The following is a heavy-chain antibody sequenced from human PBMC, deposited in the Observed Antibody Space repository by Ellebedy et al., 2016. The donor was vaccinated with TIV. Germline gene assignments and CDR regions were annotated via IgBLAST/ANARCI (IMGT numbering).Heavy chain of an antibody. CDR1: GFTFSSYW. V-gene: IGHV3-7*01. J-gene: IGHJ6*02. CDR3: ARERKYNFGYYYYYGMDV. Sequence: GGSLRLSCAASGFTFSSYWMSWVRQAPGKGLEWVANIKESGGDKYYVDSVKGRFTISRDNAKNSLYLQMDTLRGEDTAVYYCARERKYNFGYYYYYGMDVWGQGTTVTVSS. CDR2: IKESGGDK. D-gene: IGHD1-1*01.